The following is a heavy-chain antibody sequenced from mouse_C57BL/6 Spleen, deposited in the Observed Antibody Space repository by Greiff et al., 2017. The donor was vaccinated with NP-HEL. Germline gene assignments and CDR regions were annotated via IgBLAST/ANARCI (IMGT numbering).Heavy chain of an antibody. V-gene: IGHV1-15*01. D-gene: IGHD1-1*01. J-gene: IGHJ1*03. CDR2: IDPETGGP. CDR3: TSLTSDV. CDR1: GYTFTDYE. Sequence: QVQLKESGAELVRPGASVTLSCKASGYTFTDYEMHWVKQTPVHGLEWIGAIDPETGGPAYNQKFKGKAILTADKSSSTAYMELRSLTSEDSAVYYCTSLTSDVWGTGTTVTVSS.